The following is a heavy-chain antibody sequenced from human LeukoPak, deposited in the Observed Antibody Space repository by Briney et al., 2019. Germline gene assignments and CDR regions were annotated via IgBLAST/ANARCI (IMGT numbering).Heavy chain of an antibody. V-gene: IGHV3-21*01. CDR3: ARAVVVVVPAAISLDGDAFDI. Sequence: PGGSLRLSCAASGFTFSSYSMNWVRQAPGKGLEWVSSISSSSSYIYYADSVKGRFTISRDNAKNSLYLQMNSLRAEDTAVYYCARAVVVVVPAAISLDGDAFDIWGQGTMVTVSS. CDR2: ISSSSSYI. J-gene: IGHJ3*02. CDR1: GFTFSSYS. D-gene: IGHD2-2*01.